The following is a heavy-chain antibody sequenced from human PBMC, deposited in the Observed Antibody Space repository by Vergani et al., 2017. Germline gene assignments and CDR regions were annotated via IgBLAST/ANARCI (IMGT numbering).Heavy chain of an antibody. CDR1: GGPISSSSYY. D-gene: IGHD6-13*01. CDR2: IYYSGST. V-gene: IGHV4-39*01. J-gene: IGHJ3*02. CDR3: ARALLAAAGYDAFDI. Sequence: QLQLQESGPGLVKPSETLSLTCTVSGGPISSSSYYWGWIRQPPGKGLEWIGSIYYSGSTYYNPSIKSRVTIAVYTSKNQFSLKLSSVTAADTAVYYCARALLAAAGYDAFDIWGQGTMVTVSS.